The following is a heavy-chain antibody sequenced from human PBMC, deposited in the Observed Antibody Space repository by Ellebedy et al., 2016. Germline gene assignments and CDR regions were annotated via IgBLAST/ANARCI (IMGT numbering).Heavy chain of an antibody. CDR3: AKGGLPGDWNLDY. J-gene: IGHJ4*02. D-gene: IGHD2-21*01. V-gene: IGHV3-30*18. CDR2: LSYDGSHK. CDR1: GFSFSTYG. Sequence: GGSLRLSCAASGFSFSTYGMHRVRQAPGKGLEWVAVLSYDGSHKYYADSVKGRSTISRDNSKNTLYLQMDSLRAEDTAMYYCAKGGLPGDWNLDYWGRGTLVTVSS.